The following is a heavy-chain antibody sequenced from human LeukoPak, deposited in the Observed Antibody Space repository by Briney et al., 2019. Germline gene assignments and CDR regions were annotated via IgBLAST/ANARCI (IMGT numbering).Heavy chain of an antibody. CDR2: ICGNNGNT. CDR3: AKQTGGSCYSGFDS. D-gene: IGHD2-15*01. J-gene: IGHJ4*02. CDR1: GFTFSSYS. V-gene: IGHV3-23*01. Sequence: GGSLRLSCAASGFTFSSYSMNWVRQAPGKGLEWVSDICGNNGNTYYADSVKGRFTISRDNSKNTLYLQMNSLRAEDTAVYYCAKQTGGSCYSGFDSWGQGTLVTVST.